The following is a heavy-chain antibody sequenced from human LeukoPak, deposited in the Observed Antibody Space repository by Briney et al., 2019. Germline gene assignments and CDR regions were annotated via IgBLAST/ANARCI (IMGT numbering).Heavy chain of an antibody. Sequence: SETLSLTCTGSSDSISTYYWSWIRQPPGKGLEWIGYISYSGSANYNPSLKSRVTISVDTSKNQFSLRLSSVTAADTAVYYCARDGGTSGNNYYFDYWGQGILVTVSS. J-gene: IGHJ4*02. D-gene: IGHD6-19*01. CDR2: ISYSGSA. CDR1: SDSISTYY. CDR3: ARDGGTSGNNYYFDY. V-gene: IGHV4-59*01.